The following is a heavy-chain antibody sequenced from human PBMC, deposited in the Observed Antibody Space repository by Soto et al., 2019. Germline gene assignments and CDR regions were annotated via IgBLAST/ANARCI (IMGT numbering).Heavy chain of an antibody. V-gene: IGHV4-31*03. CDR1: GDSVTRSGYF. D-gene: IGHD3-10*01. Sequence: PSETLSLTCTVAGDSVTRSGYFWTWIRQLPGKGLEWIGYIYYSGRAYYSPSRKSRVIISTDTSKNRFSLNLPAVTAADTAVYYCARGTILRGPGYYYAMDVWGQGTTVTVSS. CDR2: IYYSGRA. CDR3: ARGTILRGPGYYYAMDV. J-gene: IGHJ6*02.